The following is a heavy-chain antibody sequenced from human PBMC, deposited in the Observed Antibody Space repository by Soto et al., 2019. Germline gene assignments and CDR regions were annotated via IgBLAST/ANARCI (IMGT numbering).Heavy chain of an antibody. J-gene: IGHJ4*02. D-gene: IGHD3-16*01. CDR2: ISATGGGT. V-gene: IGHV3-23*01. Sequence: GESLRLSCAASGFKFSNYAMSWVRQAPGKGLEWVSLISATGGGTYYADSVKGRFTISRDNSHNTLYLQVHSLTAEDTAAYYCAKDRRAGGNSAFYFDFWGQGAQVTVSS. CDR1: GFKFSNYA. CDR3: AKDRRAGGNSAFYFDF.